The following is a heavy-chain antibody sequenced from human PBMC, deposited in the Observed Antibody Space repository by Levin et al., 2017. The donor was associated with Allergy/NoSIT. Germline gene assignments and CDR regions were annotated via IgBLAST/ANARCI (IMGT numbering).Heavy chain of an antibody. Sequence: GGSLRLSCAASGFTVSRNYMSWVRQAPGKGLEWVSVTYTGGITYYADSVKGRFTISRDNSENTLYLQMNSLRAEDTAVYYCARGTYCSGGSCSFFDYWGQGTLVTVSS. V-gene: IGHV3-53*01. J-gene: IGHJ4*02. CDR1: GFTVSRNY. CDR3: ARGTYCSGGSCSFFDY. D-gene: IGHD2-15*01. CDR2: TYTGGIT.